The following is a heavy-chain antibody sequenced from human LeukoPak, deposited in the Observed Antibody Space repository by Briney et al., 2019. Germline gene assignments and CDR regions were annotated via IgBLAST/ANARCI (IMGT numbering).Heavy chain of an antibody. J-gene: IGHJ6*02. CDR1: GFTVSSNY. V-gene: IGHV3-53*01. D-gene: IGHD3-16*01. CDR3: SGGGFFNNWVCPPYHYPGRDV. Sequence: GGSLRLSCAASGFTVSSNYMSWVRQAPGKGLEWVSVIYSGGSTYYADSVKGRFTISRDNSKNTLYLQMNSLRAEDTAVYYCSGGGFFNNWVCPPYHYPGRDVGGQGTP. CDR2: IYSGGST.